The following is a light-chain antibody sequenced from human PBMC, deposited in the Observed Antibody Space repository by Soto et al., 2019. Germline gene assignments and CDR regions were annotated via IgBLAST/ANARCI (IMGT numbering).Light chain of an antibody. CDR1: FIALGGYNY. Sequence: QSALTQPPSASGSPGQSVTISALGPFIALGGYNYFSWYQQRPGKAPKLMIHEVSKRPSGVPDRFSGSKSGNTASLTVSGLQAEDEADYYCSSYAGSKNYVVFGGGTKLTVL. CDR3: SSYAGSKNYVV. J-gene: IGLJ2*01. CDR2: EVS. V-gene: IGLV2-8*01.